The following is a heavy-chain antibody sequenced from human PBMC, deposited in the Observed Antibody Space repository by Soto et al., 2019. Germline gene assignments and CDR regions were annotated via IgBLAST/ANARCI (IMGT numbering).Heavy chain of an antibody. D-gene: IGHD3-22*01. CDR3: ARVDYYDSSGYYGY. CDR1: GYTFTIYG. J-gene: IGHJ4*02. CDR2: ISGDNGNT. V-gene: IGHV1-18*04. Sequence: QVQLVQSGAEVKKPGASVKVSCKASGYTFTIYGISWVRQAPGQGLEWMGWISGDNGNTDYAQNLQDRVTLTTDASTSSVYMELRSLRSDDTADYYCARVDYYDSSGYYGYWGQGTLITVSS.